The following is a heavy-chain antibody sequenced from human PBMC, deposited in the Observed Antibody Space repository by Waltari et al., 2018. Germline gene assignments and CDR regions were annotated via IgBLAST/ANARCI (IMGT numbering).Heavy chain of an antibody. D-gene: IGHD5-12*01. CDR3: AKARDGYNSEYYFDY. CDR1: GFTFAAYA. Sequence: EVQLVESGGGLVRPGRSLRLSFEASGFTFAAYATHCVGPHPGKGLEWVSGISLKSGSIGYADSVNGRFTISKDNAKNSLDLQMNSLRAEDMALYYCAKARDGYNSEYYFDYWGQGTLVTVSS. V-gene: IGHV3-9*03. CDR2: ISLKSGSI. J-gene: IGHJ4*02.